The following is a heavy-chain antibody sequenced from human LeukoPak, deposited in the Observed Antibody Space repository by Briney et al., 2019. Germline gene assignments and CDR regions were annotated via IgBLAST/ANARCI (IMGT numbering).Heavy chain of an antibody. Sequence: GGSLRLSCAASGFTFSSYWMSWVRQAPGRGLEWVANIKPDGSEKYYVDSVKGRFTISRDNAKNSLYLQMNSLRAEDTAVYYCARIGAGSSRDYWGQGTLVTVSS. CDR1: GFTFSSYW. D-gene: IGHD6-13*01. V-gene: IGHV3-7*04. J-gene: IGHJ4*02. CDR2: IKPDGSEK. CDR3: ARIGAGSSRDY.